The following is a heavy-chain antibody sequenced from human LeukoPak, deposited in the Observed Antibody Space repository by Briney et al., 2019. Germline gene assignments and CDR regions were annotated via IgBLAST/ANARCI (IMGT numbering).Heavy chain of an antibody. J-gene: IGHJ3*02. CDR2: IYHSGST. V-gene: IGHV4-30-2*01. Sequence: SETLSLTCAVSGGSISSGGYSWSWIRQPPVKGLESIGYIYHSGSTYYNPSLKSRFTISVDRSKNQFSLRLSSVTAADTAVYYCARRDGYNYGGLFDIWGQGTMVTVSS. CDR1: GGSISSGGYS. D-gene: IGHD5-24*01. CDR3: ARRDGYNYGGLFDI.